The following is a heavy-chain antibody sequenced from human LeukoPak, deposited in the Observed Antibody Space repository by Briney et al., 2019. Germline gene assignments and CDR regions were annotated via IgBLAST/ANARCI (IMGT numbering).Heavy chain of an antibody. Sequence: GGSLRLSCVASGFTFKNNWMSWVRQTPGKGLEWVANINQDGSEKYYVDSVKGRFTISRDNAENSVYLQMNSLRAEDTAVYHCVRFCTVTRARFDYWGQGTLVTVSS. V-gene: IGHV3-7*01. J-gene: IGHJ4*02. CDR3: VRFCTVTRARFDY. CDR1: GFTFKNNW. CDR2: INQDGSEK. D-gene: IGHD4-17*01.